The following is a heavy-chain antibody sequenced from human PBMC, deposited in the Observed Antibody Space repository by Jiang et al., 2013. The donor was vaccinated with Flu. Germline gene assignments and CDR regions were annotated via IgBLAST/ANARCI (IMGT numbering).Heavy chain of an antibody. V-gene: IGHV4-59*08. Sequence: TVSGGSISSYYWSWIRQPPGKGLEWIGYIYYSGSTNYNPSLKSRVTISVDTSKNQFSLKLSSVTAADTAVYYCARHSGKRQNFDYWGQGTLVTVSS. D-gene: IGHD3-10*01. J-gene: IGHJ4*02. CDR2: IYYSGST. CDR1: GGSISSYY. CDR3: ARHSGKRQNFDY.